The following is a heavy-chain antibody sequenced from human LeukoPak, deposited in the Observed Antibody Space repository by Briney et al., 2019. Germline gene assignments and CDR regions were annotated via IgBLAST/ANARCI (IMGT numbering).Heavy chain of an antibody. Sequence: PGRSLRLSCAASGFTFISYGVHWIRQAPGKGLEWVAVIWYDGSNKYYADSVKGRFTISRDNSKNTLYLQMNSLRAEDTAVYYCASQAGAFDIWGQGTMVTVSS. CDR1: GFTFISYG. V-gene: IGHV3-33*01. J-gene: IGHJ3*02. CDR3: ASQAGAFDI. CDR2: IWYDGSNK.